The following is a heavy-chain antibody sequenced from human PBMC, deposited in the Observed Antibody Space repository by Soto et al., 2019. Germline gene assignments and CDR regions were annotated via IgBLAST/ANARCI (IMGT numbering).Heavy chain of an antibody. CDR3: ARGRSTVWSYHMDV. J-gene: IGHJ6*02. CDR2: A. D-gene: IGHD6-19*01. Sequence: AKYPQKFQGRVTITADKSPNTVYMELSSLRSEDTAVDYCARGRSTVWSYHMDVWGQGTTVTVSS. V-gene: IGHV1-69*04.